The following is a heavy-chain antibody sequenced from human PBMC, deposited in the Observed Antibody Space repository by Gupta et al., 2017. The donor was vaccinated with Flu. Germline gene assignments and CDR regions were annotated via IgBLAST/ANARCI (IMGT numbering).Heavy chain of an antibody. Sequence: QHLQESGPGLVKPSETLSLTCTVSSGSISSSTYFWGWIRQPPGKGLEWIANIYHSGNTYYNPSLKSRVTMSVDTSKNQFSLKLTSVTAADTAVYYCARHFSASAGGWYFDYWGQGTLVTVSS. V-gene: IGHV4-39*01. CDR1: SGSISSSTYF. J-gene: IGHJ4*02. CDR3: ARHFSASAGGWYFDY. CDR2: IYHSGNT. D-gene: IGHD3-10*01.